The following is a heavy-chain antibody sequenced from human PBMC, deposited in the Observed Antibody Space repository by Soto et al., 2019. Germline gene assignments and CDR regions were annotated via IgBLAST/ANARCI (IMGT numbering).Heavy chain of an antibody. CDR3: ARDQGLFVHTGMVIDYYGMDV. J-gene: IGHJ6*02. CDR2: IIPGFDTT. Sequence: QVHLVQSGAEVRKPGSSVKVSCTTSGGTFTSYAVSWVRQVPGQGLQWMGGIIPGFDTTFYAQKFQGRVTITADESTNSAYMELRGLRSEDTAVYYCARDQGLFVHTGMVIDYYGMDVWGPGTTVTVPS. V-gene: IGHV1-69*01. CDR1: GGTFTSYA. D-gene: IGHD5-18*01.